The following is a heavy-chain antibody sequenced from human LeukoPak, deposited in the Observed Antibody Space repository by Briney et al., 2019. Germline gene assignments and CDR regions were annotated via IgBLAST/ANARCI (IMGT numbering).Heavy chain of an antibody. CDR1: GGSVTSGNYY. J-gene: IGHJ4*02. V-gene: IGHV4-61*02. Sequence: KPSQTLSLSCTVSGGSVTSGNYYWNWIRQPAGKGLEWIGRIYTNGGASYNPSLKSRVTISIDASKNQFSLKLSSVTAADTAVYYCARMERSMAADYWGQGTLVTVSS. CDR3: ARMERSMAADY. D-gene: IGHD2-2*01. CDR2: IYTNGGA.